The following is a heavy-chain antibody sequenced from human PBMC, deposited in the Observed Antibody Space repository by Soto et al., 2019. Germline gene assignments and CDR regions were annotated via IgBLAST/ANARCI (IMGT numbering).Heavy chain of an antibody. CDR1: GYTFTSYA. Sequence: ASVKVSCKASGYTFTSYAMHWVRQAPGQRLEWMGWINAGNGNTKYSQKFQGRVTITRDTSASTAYMELSSLRSEDTAVYYCASPGIAAAGTEYYYHYYGMDVWGQGTTVTVSS. J-gene: IGHJ6*02. CDR2: INAGNGNT. CDR3: ASPGIAAAGTEYYYHYYGMDV. D-gene: IGHD6-13*01. V-gene: IGHV1-3*01.